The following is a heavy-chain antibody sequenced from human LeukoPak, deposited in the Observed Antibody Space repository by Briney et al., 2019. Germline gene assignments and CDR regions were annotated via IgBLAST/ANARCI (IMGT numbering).Heavy chain of an antibody. V-gene: IGHV3-9*03. CDR1: GFTFGDYA. J-gene: IGHJ4*02. Sequence: GRSLRLSCAASGFTFGDYAMHWVRQAPGKGLEWVSGISWNSGSIGYADSVKGRFTISRDNAKNSLYLQMNSLRAEDMALYYCAKSRDYYYGSGNFDYWGQGTLVTVSS. D-gene: IGHD3-10*01. CDR2: ISWNSGSI. CDR3: AKSRDYYYGSGNFDY.